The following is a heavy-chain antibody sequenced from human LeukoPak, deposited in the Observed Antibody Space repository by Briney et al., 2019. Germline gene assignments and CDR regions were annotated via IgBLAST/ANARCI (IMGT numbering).Heavy chain of an antibody. Sequence: RTGESLKISCKGSGYSFTSYWIGWVRQMPGKGLEWMGRIDPSDSYTNYSPSFQGHVTISADKSISTAYLQWSSLKASDTAMYYCARHRGYDNSGYYHGVDYWGQGTLVTVSS. D-gene: IGHD3-22*01. CDR2: IDPSDSYT. CDR3: ARHRGYDNSGYYHGVDY. V-gene: IGHV5-10-1*01. J-gene: IGHJ4*02. CDR1: GYSFTSYW.